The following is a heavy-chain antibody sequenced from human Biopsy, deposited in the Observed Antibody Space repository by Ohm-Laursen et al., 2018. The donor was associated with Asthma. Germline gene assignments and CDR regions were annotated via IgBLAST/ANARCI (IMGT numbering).Heavy chain of an antibody. D-gene: IGHD3-3*02. Sequence: SLRLSCAASGFTFGNFWMSWVRQAPGKRLEWVANIKHHGCEKNHVDSLKGRFTISRDNAKNSLYLQMNSLRAEDTAVYYCARTFHFWSPYHAEHYQLWGQGTLVTVSS. CDR3: ARTFHFWSPYHAEHYQL. V-gene: IGHV3-7*01. J-gene: IGHJ1*01. CDR2: IKHHGCEK. CDR1: GFTFGNFW.